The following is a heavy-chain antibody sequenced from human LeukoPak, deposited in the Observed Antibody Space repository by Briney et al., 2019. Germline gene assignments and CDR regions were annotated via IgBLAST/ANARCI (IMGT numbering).Heavy chain of an antibody. V-gene: IGHV4-30-4*01. CDR2: IYYSGST. D-gene: IGHD4-17*01. CDR1: GGSISSGDYY. CDR3: ARDVKSSYDYGDQPDWYFDL. Sequence: SETLSLTCTVSGGSISSGDYYWSWIRQPPGKGLEWIGYIYYSGSTYYNPSLKSRVTISVDTSKNQFSLKLSSVTASDTAVYYCARDVKSSYDYGDQPDWYFDLWGRGTLVTVSS. J-gene: IGHJ2*01.